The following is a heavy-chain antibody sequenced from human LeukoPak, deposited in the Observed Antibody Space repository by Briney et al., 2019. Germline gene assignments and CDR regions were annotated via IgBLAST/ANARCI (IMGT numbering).Heavy chain of an antibody. V-gene: IGHV4-34*12. CDR2: IIHSGST. Sequence: SETLSLTCAVYGGSFSGYYCGWIRQPPGKGLEWIGEIIHSGSTNYNPSLKSRVTILEDTTKNQFSLNLSSVTAADTALYYCVIGEVAGDYFQHRGQGNLVTVSS. D-gene: IGHD6-19*01. CDR3: VIGEVAGDYFQH. CDR1: GGSFSGYY. J-gene: IGHJ1*01.